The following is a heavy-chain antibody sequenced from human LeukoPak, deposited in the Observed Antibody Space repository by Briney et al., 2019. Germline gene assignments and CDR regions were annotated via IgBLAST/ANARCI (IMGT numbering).Heavy chain of an antibody. Sequence: GGSLRLSCAASGFTFSSYGMHWVRQAPGKGLEWVAVISYDGRNKYYADSVKGRFTISRDNSKNTMYLQMNSLRAEDTAVYYCAKGDDYGDPYYYFDYWGQGTLVTVSS. V-gene: IGHV3-30*18. CDR1: GFTFSSYG. J-gene: IGHJ4*02. D-gene: IGHD4-17*01. CDR3: AKGDDYGDPYYYFDY. CDR2: ISYDGRNK.